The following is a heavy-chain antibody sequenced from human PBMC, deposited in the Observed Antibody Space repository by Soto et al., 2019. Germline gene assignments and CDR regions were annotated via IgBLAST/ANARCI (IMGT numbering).Heavy chain of an antibody. CDR1: GGTFSSYA. CDR2: IIPIFGTA. Sequence: QVQLVQSGAEVKKPGSSVKVSCKASGGTFSSYAISWVRQAPGQGLEWMGGIIPIFGTANYAQKFQGRVTITADESTSIAYMELSSLRSEDTAVYYCASPPGGTYYYGMDVWGQGTTVTVSS. D-gene: IGHD6-25*01. V-gene: IGHV1-69*01. J-gene: IGHJ6*02. CDR3: ASPPGGTYYYGMDV.